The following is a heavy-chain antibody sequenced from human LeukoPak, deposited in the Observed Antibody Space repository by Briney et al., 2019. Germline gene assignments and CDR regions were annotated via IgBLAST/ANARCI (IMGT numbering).Heavy chain of an antibody. CDR1: GFTFSSYA. D-gene: IGHD3-10*01. CDR3: AKDAHLYCYGSGTSPI. V-gene: IGHV3-23*01. CDR2: ISGSGGST. Sequence: GGSLRLSCAASGFTFSSYAMSWVRQAPGKGLEWVSAISGSGGSTYYADSAKGRFTISRDNSKNTLYLQMNSLRAEDTAVYYCAKDAHLYCYGSGTSPIWGQGTLVTVSS. J-gene: IGHJ4*02.